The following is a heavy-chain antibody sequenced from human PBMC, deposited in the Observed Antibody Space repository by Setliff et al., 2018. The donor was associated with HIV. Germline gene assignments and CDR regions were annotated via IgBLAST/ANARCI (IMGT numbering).Heavy chain of an antibody. CDR3: ARKGQQLPIDY. Sequence: ASVKVSCKASGYAFTSYGINWVRQAPGQGLEWMGWISAYNGDTHYAQKLQGRVTMTTDTSTTTAYMELRSLRSDDTAMYFCARKGQQLPIDYWGQGTLVTVSS. D-gene: IGHD6-13*01. J-gene: IGHJ4*02. V-gene: IGHV1-18*01. CDR2: ISAYNGDT. CDR1: GYAFTSYG.